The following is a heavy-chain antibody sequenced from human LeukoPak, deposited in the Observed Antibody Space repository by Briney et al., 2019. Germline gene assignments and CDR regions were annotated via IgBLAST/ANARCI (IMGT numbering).Heavy chain of an antibody. D-gene: IGHD6-19*01. CDR3: ARAIAVAGTGGYY. Sequence: GSSLRLSCAASGFTFSNYYMHWVRQAPGKGLVWVSCINGDGNSTSYADSVKGRFTISRDNAKNTLYLQMKSLRADDTAVYYCARAIAVAGTGGYYWGQGTLVSVSS. J-gene: IGHJ4*02. CDR2: INGDGNST. V-gene: IGHV3-74*01. CDR1: GFTFSNYY.